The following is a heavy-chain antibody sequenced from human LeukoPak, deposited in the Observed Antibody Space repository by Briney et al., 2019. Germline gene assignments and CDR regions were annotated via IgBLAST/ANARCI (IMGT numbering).Heavy chain of an antibody. CDR3: ARGPSSDGCCSSTSCGRYFQH. CDR2: IYYSGST. V-gene: IGHV4-59*01. J-gene: IGHJ1*01. D-gene: IGHD2-2*03. CDR1: GGSISSYY. Sequence: SETLSLTCTVSGGSISSYYWSWIRQPPGKGLEWIGYIYYSGSTNYNPSLKSRVTISVDTSKNQFSLKLSSVTAADTAVYYCARGPSSDGCCSSTSCGRYFQHWGQGTLVTVSS.